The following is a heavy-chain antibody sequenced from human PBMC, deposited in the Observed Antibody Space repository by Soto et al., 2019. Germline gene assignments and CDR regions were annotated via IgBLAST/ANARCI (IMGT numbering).Heavy chain of an antibody. V-gene: IGHV3-7*05. CDR2: IKQDGSEK. J-gene: IGHJ4*02. CDR1: GFTFSSYW. CDR3: ARDGGQQLVSFLGLVDY. D-gene: IGHD6-13*01. Sequence: GGSLRLSCAASGFTFSSYWMSWVRQAPGKGLEWVANIKQDGSEKYYVDSVKGRFTISRDNAKNSLYLQMNSLRAEDTAVYYCARDGGQQLVSFLGLVDYWGQGTLVTVSS.